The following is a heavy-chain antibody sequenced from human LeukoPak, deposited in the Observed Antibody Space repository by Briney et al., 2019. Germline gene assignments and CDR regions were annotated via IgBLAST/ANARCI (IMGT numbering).Heavy chain of an antibody. V-gene: IGHV3-13*01. Sequence: GGSLRLSCAASGFNLSYYDMHWVRQTTGKGLECVSAVGAAGDTYYPGSVKGRFTISRDNAKNSLYLQMNTLRADDTAVYYCARDGFGTGSNWGQGTLVTVSS. CDR1: GFNLSYYD. CDR2: VGAAGDT. CDR3: ARDGFGTGSN. D-gene: IGHD3-16*01. J-gene: IGHJ4*02.